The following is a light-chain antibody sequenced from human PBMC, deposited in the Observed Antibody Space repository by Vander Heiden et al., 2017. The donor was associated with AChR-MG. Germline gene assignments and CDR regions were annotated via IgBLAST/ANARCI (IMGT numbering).Light chain of an antibody. J-gene: IGKJ1*01. CDR2: AAS. V-gene: IGKV3-15*01. CDR3: QQDTEWPWT. Sequence: EIFMTQSPATLSVSPGEGATLSCRASQDLSNKIAWYQQKPGQAPRLLTYAASTRASGVPGRFTGSGSGTQFTLTISSLQTEDSAFYFCQQDTEWPWTFGQGTNV. CDR1: QDLSNK.